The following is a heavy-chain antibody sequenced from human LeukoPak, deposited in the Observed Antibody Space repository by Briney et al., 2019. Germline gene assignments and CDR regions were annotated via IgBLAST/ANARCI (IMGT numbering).Heavy chain of an antibody. V-gene: IGHV5-51*01. CDR2: IYPSDSDT. J-gene: IGHJ4*02. D-gene: IGHD2-15*01. Sequence: GESLKISCKGSGYRFTSYSIAWVRQMPGKGLEWMGIIYPSDSDTTYSPSFQGQVTISADKSISTAYLQWSSLKASDTAVYYCARRSCSGATCYQLDYWGQGTLVTVSS. CDR3: ARRSCSGATCYQLDY. CDR1: GYRFTSYS.